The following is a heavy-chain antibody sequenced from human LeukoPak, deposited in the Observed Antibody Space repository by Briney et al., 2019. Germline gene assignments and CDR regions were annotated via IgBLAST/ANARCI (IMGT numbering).Heavy chain of an antibody. Sequence: PGGSLRLSCAASGFTFSSYGMHWVRQAPGKGLEWVAFIRYDGSNKYYADSVKGRFTISRDNSKNTLYLQMNSLRAEDTAVYYCARPSGHSSTNDAFDIWGQGTMVIVSS. CDR2: IRYDGSNK. CDR3: ARPSGHSSTNDAFDI. D-gene: IGHD6-13*01. CDR1: GFTFSSYG. V-gene: IGHV3-30*02. J-gene: IGHJ3*02.